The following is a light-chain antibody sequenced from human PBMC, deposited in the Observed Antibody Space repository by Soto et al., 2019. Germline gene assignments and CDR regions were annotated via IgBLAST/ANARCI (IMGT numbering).Light chain of an antibody. CDR2: GAS. CDR1: QSVGST. CDR3: QQYSSSLT. Sequence: EIFMTQSPATLSVFPGERVILSCRASQSVGSTLAWYQQKPGQAPRLLIRGASTRATGVPARFSGSGSGTEFTLTIRRLQSEDFAVYYCQQYSSSLTFGGGTTLEIK. J-gene: IGKJ4*02. V-gene: IGKV3-15*01.